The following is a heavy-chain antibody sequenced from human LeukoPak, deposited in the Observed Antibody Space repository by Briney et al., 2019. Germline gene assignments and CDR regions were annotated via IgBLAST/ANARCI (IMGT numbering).Heavy chain of an antibody. Sequence: GSLRLSCAASGFPFSTYWMHWVRQAPGKGLVWVSRIRPEGTTTAYADSVKGRFTISRDNAKNTLFLQMNSLSAEDTAVYYCARDLDWILFDYWGQGTLVTVSS. D-gene: IGHD3-9*01. CDR2: IRPEGTTT. CDR3: ARDLDWILFDY. V-gene: IGHV3-74*03. J-gene: IGHJ4*02. CDR1: GFPFSTYW.